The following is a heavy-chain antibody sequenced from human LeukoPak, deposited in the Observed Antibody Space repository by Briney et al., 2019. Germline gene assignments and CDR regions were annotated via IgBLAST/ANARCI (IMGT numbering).Heavy chain of an antibody. D-gene: IGHD6-19*01. CDR3: TRDLSSSGWNIDY. V-gene: IGHV3-49*04. J-gene: IGHJ4*02. CDR1: GFTFSTYS. CDR2: IRSKAYGGTT. Sequence: PGGSLRLSCAASGFTFSTYSMNWVRQAPGKGLEWVGFIRSKAYGGTTEYAASVKGRFTISRDDSKSIAYLQMNSLKTEDTAVYYCTRDLSSSGWNIDYWGQGTLVTVSS.